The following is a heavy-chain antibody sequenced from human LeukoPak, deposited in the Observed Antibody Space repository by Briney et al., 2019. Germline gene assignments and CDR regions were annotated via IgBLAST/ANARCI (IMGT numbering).Heavy chain of an antibody. V-gene: IGHV3-7*01. CDR2: IKQDGSDK. CDR1: GFSPSNHW. CDR3: ARGQCVAY. D-gene: IGHD2-21*01. Sequence: PGGSLRLSCAAAGFSPSNHWMSWVSQTPGKGLEWVANIKQDGSDKYYVDSVKGRFTISRDNAKNSLYLQMNNLRAEDTAVYYCARGQCVAYWGQGTLVTVSS. J-gene: IGHJ4*02.